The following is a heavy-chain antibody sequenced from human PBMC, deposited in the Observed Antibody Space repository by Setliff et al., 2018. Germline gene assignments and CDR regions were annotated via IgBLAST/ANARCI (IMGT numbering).Heavy chain of an antibody. D-gene: IGHD3-16*02. V-gene: IGHV7-4-1*02. CDR3: ARASRFATIVWKGDYYMDV. CDR2: INTNTGNP. Sequence: ASVKVSCKASGYTFTTYAISWMRQAPGQGLEWMGWINTNTGNPSYAQGFTGRFVFSLDTSVSTAYLQISSLKAEDTALYYCARASRFATIVWKGDYYMDVWGKGTTVTVSS. J-gene: IGHJ6*03. CDR1: GYTFTTYA.